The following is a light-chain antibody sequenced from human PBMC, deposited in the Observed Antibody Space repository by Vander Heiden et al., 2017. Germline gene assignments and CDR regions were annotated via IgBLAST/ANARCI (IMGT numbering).Light chain of an antibody. CDR2: DVN. Sequence: QSAPTQPRSMSGSPGQSVTISCTGTSSDVGAYHYVSWYQQHPGKAPKLMIYDVNRRPSGVPDRFSGSKSGNTASLTISGLQAEDEADYFCCSYAGTYSYVFGSGTKVTVL. V-gene: IGLV2-11*01. CDR1: SSDVGAYHY. J-gene: IGLJ1*01. CDR3: CSYAGTYSYV.